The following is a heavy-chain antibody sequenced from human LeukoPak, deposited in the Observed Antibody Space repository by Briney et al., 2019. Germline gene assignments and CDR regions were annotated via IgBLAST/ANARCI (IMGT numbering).Heavy chain of an antibody. CDR3: AKNRDTGMASYDY. CDR1: GFTFSTYA. V-gene: IGHV3-23*01. Sequence: GGSLRLSCAASGFTFSTYAMTWVRRAPGKGLEWVSAISAGGGHIYYADSVKGRFTSSRDNSKSTLFLQMNNLRAEDTAIYYCAKNRDTGMASYDYWGQGTQVTVSS. J-gene: IGHJ4*02. D-gene: IGHD5-18*01. CDR2: ISAGGGHI.